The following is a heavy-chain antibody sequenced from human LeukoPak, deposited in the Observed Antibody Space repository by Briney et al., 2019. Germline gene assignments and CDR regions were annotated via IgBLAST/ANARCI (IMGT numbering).Heavy chain of an antibody. CDR2: ISDGGSST. CDR1: GFTFSNHG. D-gene: IGHD3-10*01. V-gene: IGHV3-23*01. CDR3: AKRVRYGSGNYHFDH. Sequence: SGGSLRLSCAASGFTFSNHGMNWVRQAPGKWLEWVSAISDGGSSTYYADSVKGRFTISRDNSKNTLYLQMNSLTAEDTAVYYCAKRVRYGSGNYHFDHWGQGTLVTVSS. J-gene: IGHJ4*02.